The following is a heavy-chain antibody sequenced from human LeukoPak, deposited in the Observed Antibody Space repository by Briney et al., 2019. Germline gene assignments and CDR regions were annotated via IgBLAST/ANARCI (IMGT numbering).Heavy chain of an antibody. CDR2: INPDGSTT. CDR1: GFTLSTYW. Sequence: GGSLRLSCAASGFTLSTYWMHWVRHAPGKGLVWVSRINPDGSTTTYADSVEGRFTISRDNAKNTLYLQMSSLRAEDTAVYYCARVGVGMYHFDHWGQGTLVTVSS. D-gene: IGHD2-2*01. V-gene: IGHV3-74*01. J-gene: IGHJ4*02. CDR3: ARVGVGMYHFDH.